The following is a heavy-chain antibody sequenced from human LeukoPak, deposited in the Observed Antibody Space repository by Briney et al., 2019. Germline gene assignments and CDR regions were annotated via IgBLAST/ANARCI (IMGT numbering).Heavy chain of an antibody. CDR2: ISYDGSNK. Sequence: GGSLILSCAASGFTFSSYAMHWVRQAPGKGLEWVAVISYDGSNKYYADSVKGRFTISRDNSKNTLYLQMNSLRAEDTAVYYCARSKHAFDIWGQGTMVTVSS. J-gene: IGHJ3*02. CDR1: GFTFSSYA. CDR3: ARSKHAFDI. V-gene: IGHV3-30-3*01.